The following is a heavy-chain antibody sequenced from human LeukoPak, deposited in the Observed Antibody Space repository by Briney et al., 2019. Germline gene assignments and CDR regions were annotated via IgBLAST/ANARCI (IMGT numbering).Heavy chain of an antibody. J-gene: IGHJ5*02. CDR1: GGSISSSSYY. CDR3: ARGWRSVATIKRGDWFDP. Sequence: TPSETLSLTCTVSGGSISSSSYYWGWIRQPPGKGLEWIGSIYYSGSTYYNPSLKSRVTISVDTSKNQFSLKLSSVTAADTAVYYCARGWRSVATIKRGDWFDPWGQGTLVTVSS. D-gene: IGHD5-12*01. CDR2: IYYSGST. V-gene: IGHV4-39*07.